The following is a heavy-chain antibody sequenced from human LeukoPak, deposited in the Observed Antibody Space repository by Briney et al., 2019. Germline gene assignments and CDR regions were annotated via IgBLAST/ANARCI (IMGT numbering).Heavy chain of an antibody. D-gene: IGHD3-22*01. CDR2: INRDGSST. CDR3: ARDSGKYDSSGYLLDY. J-gene: IGHJ4*02. V-gene: IGHV3-74*01. CDR1: GFTFSSYW. Sequence: GGSLRLPCAASGFTFSSYWMHWVRQAPGKGLVWVSRINRDGSSTSYADSVKGRFTISRDNAKNTLYLQMNSLRAEDTAVYYCARDSGKYDSSGYLLDYWGQGTLVTVSS.